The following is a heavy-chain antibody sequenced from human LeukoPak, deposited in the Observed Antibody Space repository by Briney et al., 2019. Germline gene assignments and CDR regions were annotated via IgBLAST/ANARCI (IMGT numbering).Heavy chain of an antibody. D-gene: IGHD2-21*01. CDR1: GFTFRGYG. Sequence: AETLSLSCAASGFTFRGYGMQWVRRDPGGERVGWSRINSDGRSTSYAHSVKGRFTISRDNAKNPLYLQMNSLRAEDTGVYYWARCGQSSLYGMDVWGQGTTVTVSS. V-gene: IGHV3-74*01. J-gene: IGHJ6*02. CDR3: ARCGQSSLYGMDV. CDR2: INSDGRST.